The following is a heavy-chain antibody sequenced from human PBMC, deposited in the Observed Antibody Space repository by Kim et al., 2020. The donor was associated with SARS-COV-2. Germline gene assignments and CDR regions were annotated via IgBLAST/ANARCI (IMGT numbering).Heavy chain of an antibody. CDR2: IYPGDSDT. CDR3: ARRVLRSGGYYYGMDV. V-gene: IGHV5-51*01. J-gene: IGHJ6*02. Sequence: GESLKISCKGSGYSFTSYWIGWVRQMPGKGLEWMGIIYPGDSDTRYSPSFQGQVTISADKSISTAYLQWSSLKASDTAMYYCARRVLRSGGYYYGMDVWGQGTTVTVSS. D-gene: IGHD3-10*01. CDR1: GYSFTSYW.